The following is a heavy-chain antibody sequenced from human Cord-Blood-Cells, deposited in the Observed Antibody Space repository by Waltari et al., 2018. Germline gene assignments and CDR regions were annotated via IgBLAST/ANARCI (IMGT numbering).Heavy chain of an antibody. V-gene: IGHV4-34*01. CDR3: ARATRLYCSSTSCYEYYYYGMDV. D-gene: IGHD2-2*01. Sequence: QVQLQQWGAGLLKPSETLSLTCAVYGGSFSGYYWSWIRQPPGKGLEWIGELNHSGSTNYNPALKSRVTISVDTSKNQFSLKLSSVTAADTAVYYCARATRLYCSSTSCYEYYYYGMDVWGQGTTVTVSS. CDR2: LNHSGST. J-gene: IGHJ6*02. CDR1: GGSFSGYY.